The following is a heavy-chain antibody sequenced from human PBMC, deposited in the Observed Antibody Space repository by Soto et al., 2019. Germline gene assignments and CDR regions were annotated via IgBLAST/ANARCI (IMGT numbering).Heavy chain of an antibody. CDR1: GYTFTGYA. V-gene: IGHV1-3*01. D-gene: IGHD3-22*01. CDR3: ARGDYYDIHDY. Sequence: QVQLVQSGAEVKKSGASVKVSCKASGYTFTGYAIHWVRQAPGQRLEWMGWINAGNGNTKYSQKFQGRVTITRDTSASTAYMELSSLRSEDTAVYYCARGDYYDIHDYWGQGTLVTVSS. CDR2: INAGNGNT. J-gene: IGHJ4*02.